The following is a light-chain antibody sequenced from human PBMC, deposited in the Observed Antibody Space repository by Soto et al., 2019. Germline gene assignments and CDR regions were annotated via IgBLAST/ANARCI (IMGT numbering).Light chain of an antibody. V-gene: IGKV3-11*01. CDR2: DAF. CDR3: QHRSDWPIT. J-gene: IGKJ5*01. CDR1: QSVSGY. Sequence: EIVLTQPPGTLSLSPGDRATLSCWASQSVSGYLAWYQQKLGPPPRLLIYDAFNRAAGIPARLSGSGSGTDFTLTISSLEPEDFAIYYCQHRSDWPITFGQGTRLEIK.